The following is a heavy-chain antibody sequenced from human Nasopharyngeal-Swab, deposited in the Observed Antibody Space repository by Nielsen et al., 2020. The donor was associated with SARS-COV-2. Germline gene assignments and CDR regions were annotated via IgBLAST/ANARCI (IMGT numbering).Heavy chain of an antibody. J-gene: IGHJ6*02. Sequence: ASVKVSCKASGGTFSSYAISWVRQAPGQRLEWMGWINAGNGNTKYSQKFQGRVTITRDTSASTAYMELSSLRSEDTAVYYCASQDYYDSSGYSSSLVNSYYYGMDVWGQGTTVTVSS. D-gene: IGHD3-22*01. CDR1: GGTFSSYA. CDR2: INAGNGNT. CDR3: ASQDYYDSSGYSSSLVNSYYYGMDV. V-gene: IGHV1-3*01.